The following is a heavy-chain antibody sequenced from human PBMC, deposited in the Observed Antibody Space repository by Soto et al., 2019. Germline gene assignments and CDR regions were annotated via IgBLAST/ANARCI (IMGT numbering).Heavy chain of an antibody. CDR1: GGSISSYY. CDR3: ARGRPAATDAFDI. CDR2: IYYSGST. V-gene: IGHV4-59*08. Sequence: QVQLQESGPGLVKPSETLSLTCTVSGGSISSYYWSWIRQPPGKGLEWIGYIYYSGSTNYNPSLKRRVTISVDTSKNQFSLKLSSVTAADTAVYYCARGRPAATDAFDIWGQGTMVTVSS. D-gene: IGHD2-2*01. J-gene: IGHJ3*02.